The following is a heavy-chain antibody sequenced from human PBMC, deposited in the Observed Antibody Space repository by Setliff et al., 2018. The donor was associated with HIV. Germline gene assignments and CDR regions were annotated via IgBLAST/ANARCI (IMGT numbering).Heavy chain of an antibody. V-gene: IGHV4-59*08. D-gene: IGHD5-12*01. CDR2: VYNSGTT. CDR1: GASSSSHY. J-gene: IGHJ4*02. CDR3: ARQPLYNDYDWRSYYFDY. Sequence: SETLSLTCTVSGASSSSHYWSWIRQPPGKAPEWIGYVYNSGTTKYNPSLKSRVTISVDTSKNQFSLKLRSVTAADTAVYYCARQPLYNDYDWRSYYFDYWGQGSLVTVSS.